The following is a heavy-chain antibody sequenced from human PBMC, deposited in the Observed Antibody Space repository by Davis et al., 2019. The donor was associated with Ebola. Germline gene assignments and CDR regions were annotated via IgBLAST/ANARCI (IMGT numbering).Heavy chain of an antibody. CDR1: GFTFSAYH. Sequence: PGGSLRLSCAASGFTFSAYHMNWVRQAPGKGLEWVAIIGESEVTYYADSVKRRFTISRYNSKSTLYLQMDSLRAEDTALYYCAKEPSSGYAFDIWGQGTMVTVSS. J-gene: IGHJ3*02. V-gene: IGHV3-23*01. CDR3: AKEPSSGYAFDI. CDR2: IGESEVT. D-gene: IGHD3-22*01.